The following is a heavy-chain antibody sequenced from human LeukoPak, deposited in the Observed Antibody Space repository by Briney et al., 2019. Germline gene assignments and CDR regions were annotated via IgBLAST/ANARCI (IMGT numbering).Heavy chain of an antibody. V-gene: IGHV3-23*01. CDR2: IIGSSGST. Sequence: GGSLRLSCAASGFTFNNYAMNWVRQAPGKGLEWVSTIIGSSGSTFYADSVKGRFTISKDTSKNTLYLHMSSLRADDTAVYYCAKGGYDFVEVAYFDYWGQGTLVTVSS. D-gene: IGHD5-12*01. J-gene: IGHJ4*02. CDR3: AKGGYDFVEVAYFDY. CDR1: GFTFNNYA.